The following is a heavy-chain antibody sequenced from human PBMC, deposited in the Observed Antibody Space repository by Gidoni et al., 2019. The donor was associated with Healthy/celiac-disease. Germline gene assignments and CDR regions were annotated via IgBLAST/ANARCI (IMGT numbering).Heavy chain of an antibody. D-gene: IGHD5-18*01. CDR2: INHSGST. V-gene: IGHV4-34*01. Sequence: IRQPPGKGLEWIGEINHSGSTNYNPSLKSRVTISVDTSKNQFSLKLSSVTAADTAVYYCARILYSSFDLWGRGTLVTVSS. J-gene: IGHJ2*01. CDR3: ARILYSSFDL.